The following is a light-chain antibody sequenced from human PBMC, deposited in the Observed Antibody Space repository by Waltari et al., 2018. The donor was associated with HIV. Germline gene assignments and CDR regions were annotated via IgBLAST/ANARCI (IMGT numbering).Light chain of an antibody. CDR1: QNLFYSSNNQNY. CDR3: QQYYSTPPT. J-gene: IGKJ2*01. CDR2: WAS. Sequence: DIVMTQSPDSLAVSLGGRTTINCKSSQNLFYSSNNQNYLAWYQHKPGQPPTLLFYWASTRESGVPDRFSGSGSGTNFTLTISSLQADDVAGYFCQQYYSTPPTFGQGTKLEI. V-gene: IGKV4-1*01.